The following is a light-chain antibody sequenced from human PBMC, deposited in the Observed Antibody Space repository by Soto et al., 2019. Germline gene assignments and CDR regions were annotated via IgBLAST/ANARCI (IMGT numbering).Light chain of an antibody. CDR3: FSFTTSRTHI. Sequence: QSALTQPASVSGSPGQSITISCTGTSSDIGAYNYVSWFQQHPDKAPKLMIYEVTNRPSGVSNRFSGSKSGNAASLTISGLQAEDEAYYFCFSFTTSRTHIFGTGTKVTVL. CDR2: EVT. J-gene: IGLJ1*01. CDR1: SSDIGAYNY. V-gene: IGLV2-14*01.